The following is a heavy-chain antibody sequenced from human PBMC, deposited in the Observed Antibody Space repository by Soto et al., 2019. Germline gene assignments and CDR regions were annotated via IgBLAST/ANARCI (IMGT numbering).Heavy chain of an antibody. J-gene: IGHJ4*02. D-gene: IGHD3-3*01. V-gene: IGHV4-34*01. Sequence: SETLCLTCAISGGSFSGYYWSWIRQSPGKGLEWIGDINHSGGTNYNPSLKSRVTISGDTSRSQFSLRLSYVTAADTAVYYCARGLPLYRKVWNRYDYFHYWGLGTPVTVSS. CDR2: INHSGGT. CDR3: ARGLPLYRKVWNRYDYFHY. CDR1: GGSFSGYY.